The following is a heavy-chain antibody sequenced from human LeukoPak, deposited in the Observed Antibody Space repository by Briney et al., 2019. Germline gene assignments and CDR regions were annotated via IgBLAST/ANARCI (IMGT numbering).Heavy chain of an antibody. Sequence: SGPTLVNPRQTLTLTCTFSGFSLSTSGVGVGWIRQPPGKALEWLALIYWNDDKRYSPSLKSRLTITKDTSKNQVVLTMTNMDPVDTATYYCALITNDFWSGYHDAFDIWGQGTMVTVSS. CDR3: ALITNDFWSGYHDAFDI. J-gene: IGHJ3*02. CDR2: IYWNDDK. V-gene: IGHV2-5*01. D-gene: IGHD3-3*01. CDR1: GFSLSTSGVG.